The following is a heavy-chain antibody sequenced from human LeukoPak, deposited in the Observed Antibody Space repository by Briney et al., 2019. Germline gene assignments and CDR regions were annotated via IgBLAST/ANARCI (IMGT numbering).Heavy chain of an antibody. CDR1: GFTFRTYA. J-gene: IGHJ4*02. D-gene: IGHD3-16*02. Sequence: GGSLRLSCAASGFTFRTYAMSWLRQAPGKGLEWVGRIKSKTHGGTTDYAAPVKGRFTISRDDSKNTLYLQMNSLKTEDTAVYYCTTDYVWGTYRYFDYWGQGTLVTVSS. CDR3: TTDYVWGTYRYFDY. CDR2: IKSKTHGGTT. V-gene: IGHV3-15*01.